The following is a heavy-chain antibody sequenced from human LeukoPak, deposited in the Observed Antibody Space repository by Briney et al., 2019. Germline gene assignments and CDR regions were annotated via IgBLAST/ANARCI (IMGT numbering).Heavy chain of an antibody. CDR1: GFTFTSSA. D-gene: IGHD1-1*01. CDR3: AADLLERAQFDH. CDR2: IVVGSGNT. V-gene: IGHV1-58*02. Sequence: RASVKVSCKASGFTFTSSAMQWVRQARGQRLEWIGWIVVGSGNTNYAQKFQERVTITRDMSTSTAYMELSSLRSEDTAVYYCAADLLERAQFDHWGQGTLVTVSS. J-gene: IGHJ4*02.